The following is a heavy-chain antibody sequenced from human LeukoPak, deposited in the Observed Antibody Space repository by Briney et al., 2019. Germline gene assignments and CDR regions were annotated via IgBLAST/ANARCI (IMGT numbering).Heavy chain of an antibody. D-gene: IGHD5-12*01. CDR3: AKDGGYAQRGQSYYYYGMDI. CDR2: ISYDGSNK. Sequence: GGSLRLSCAASGFTFSSYSMNWVRQAPGKGLEWVVVISYDGSNKYYADSVKGRFTISRDNSKNTQYPQMNSLRAEDTAVYYCAKDGGYAQRGQSYYYYGMDIWGQGTTVTVSS. CDR1: GFTFSSYS. V-gene: IGHV3-30*18. J-gene: IGHJ6*02.